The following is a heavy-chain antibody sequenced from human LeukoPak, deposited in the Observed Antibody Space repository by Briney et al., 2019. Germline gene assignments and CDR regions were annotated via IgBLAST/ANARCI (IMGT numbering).Heavy chain of an antibody. CDR2: ISYDGSNK. J-gene: IGHJ4*02. Sequence: SGGSLRLSCAASGFTFSSYAMHWVRQAPGKGLEWVAVISYDGSNKYYADSVKGRFTISRDNSKNTLYLQMNSLRAEDTAVYYCARDPSYYGVLPVDYWGQGTLVTVSS. CDR1: GFTFSSYA. CDR3: ARDPSYYGVLPVDY. D-gene: IGHD4-17*01. V-gene: IGHV3-30-3*01.